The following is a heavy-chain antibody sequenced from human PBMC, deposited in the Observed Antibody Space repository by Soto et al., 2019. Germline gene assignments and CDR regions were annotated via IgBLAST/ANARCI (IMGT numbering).Heavy chain of an antibody. Sequence: PSETLSLTCAVYGGSFSGYYWSWIRQPPGKGLEWIGEINHSGSTNYNPSRKSRVTISVDTSKNHFSLKLSSVTAADTGVYYCARGLGLLDFWSGYYSNWFDPWGQGTLVTVSS. V-gene: IGHV4-34*01. CDR2: INHSGST. CDR1: GGSFSGYY. CDR3: ARGLGLLDFWSGYYSNWFDP. D-gene: IGHD3-3*01. J-gene: IGHJ5*02.